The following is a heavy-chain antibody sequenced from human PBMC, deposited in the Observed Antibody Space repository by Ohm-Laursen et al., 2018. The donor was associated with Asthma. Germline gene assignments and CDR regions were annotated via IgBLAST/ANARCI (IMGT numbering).Heavy chain of an antibody. D-gene: IGHD4-23*01. CDR2: INAGNGNT. Sequence: ATVKISCKASGYTFTSYAMHWVRQAPGQRLEWMGWINAGNGNTKYSQKFQGRVTITRGTSASTAYMELSSLRSEDTAVYYCARIDYGGNSGTLDYWGQGTLVTVSS. J-gene: IGHJ4*02. CDR3: ARIDYGGNSGTLDY. V-gene: IGHV1-3*01. CDR1: GYTFTSYA.